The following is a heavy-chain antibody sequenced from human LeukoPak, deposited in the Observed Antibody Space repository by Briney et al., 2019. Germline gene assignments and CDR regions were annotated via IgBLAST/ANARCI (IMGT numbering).Heavy chain of an antibody. CDR2: INPNSGGT. V-gene: IGHV1-2*02. J-gene: IGHJ4*02. CDR3: ARVREDSSSWYSDY. D-gene: IGHD6-13*01. Sequence: ASVKVSCKASGYTFIGYYMHWVRPAPGQGLEWVGWINPNSGGTNYAQKFQGRVTMTRDTSISTAYMELSRLRPEDTAVYYCARVREDSSSWYSDYWGQATLVTVSS. CDR1: GYTFIGYY.